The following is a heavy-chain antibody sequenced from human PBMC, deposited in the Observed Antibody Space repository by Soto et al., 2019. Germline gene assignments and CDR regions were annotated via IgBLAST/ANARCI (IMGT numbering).Heavy chain of an antibody. J-gene: IGHJ4*02. CDR1: GGSIRSSSYY. D-gene: IGHD4-17*01. V-gene: IGHV4-39*01. CDR2: IYYSGST. CDR3: ARQAYGGNSGVDY. Sequence: SETLSLICTVSGGSIRSSSYYWGWIRQPPGKGLDWIGSIYYSGSTYYNPSLKSRVTISVDTSKNQLSLKLSSVTAADTAVYYCARQAYGGNSGVDYWGRGTLVTVSS.